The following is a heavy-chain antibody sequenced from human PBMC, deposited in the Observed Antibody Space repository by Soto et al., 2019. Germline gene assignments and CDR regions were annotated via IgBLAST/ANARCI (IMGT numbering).Heavy chain of an antibody. CDR3: ARTEMVRDNAFDI. CDR2: IYYSGST. Sequence: SETLSLTCTVSGGSISSYYWSWIRQPPGKGLEWIGYIYYSGSTNYNPSLKSRVTISVDTSKNQFSLKLSSVTAADTAVYYCARTEMVRDNAFDICGQGTMVTVSS. J-gene: IGHJ3*02. V-gene: IGHV4-59*01. D-gene: IGHD3-10*01. CDR1: GGSISSYY.